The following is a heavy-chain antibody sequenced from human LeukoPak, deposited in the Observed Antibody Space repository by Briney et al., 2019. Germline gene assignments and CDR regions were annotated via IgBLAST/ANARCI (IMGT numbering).Heavy chain of an antibody. CDR1: GFAFSKYG. CDR3: AKAYCGGDCYSGHAFDI. Sequence: PGRSLRLSCAASGFAFSKYGMHWVRQAPGKGLEWVAVISYDGSNKYYADSVKGRFTISRDNSKNTLYLQMNSLRAEDTAVYYCAKAYCGGDCYSGHAFDIWGQGTMVTVSS. J-gene: IGHJ3*02. D-gene: IGHD2-21*02. CDR2: ISYDGSNK. V-gene: IGHV3-30*18.